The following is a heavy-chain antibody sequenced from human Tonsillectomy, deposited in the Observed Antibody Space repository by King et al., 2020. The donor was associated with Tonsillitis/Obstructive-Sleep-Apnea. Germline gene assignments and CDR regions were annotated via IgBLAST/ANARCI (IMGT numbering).Heavy chain of an antibody. CDR3: ARVGGGWRVWDYYDSRWKFDY. CDR1: GYTFTSYG. D-gene: IGHD3-22*01. J-gene: IGHJ4*02. V-gene: IGHV1-18*01. CDR2: ISAYNGNT. Sequence: QLVQSGAEVKKPGASVKVSCKASGYTFTSYGISWVRQAPGQGLEWMGWISAYNGNTNYAQKLQGRVTMTTDTSTSTAYMELRSLRSDDTAVYYWARVGGGWRVWDYYDSRWKFDYWGQGTLVTVSS.